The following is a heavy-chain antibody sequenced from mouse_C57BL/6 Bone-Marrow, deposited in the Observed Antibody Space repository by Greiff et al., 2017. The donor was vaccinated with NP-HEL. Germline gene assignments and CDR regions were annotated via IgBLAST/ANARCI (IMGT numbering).Heavy chain of an antibody. CDR3: ARDDGYYGGAY. CDR1: GFTFSSYA. Sequence: EVQLVESGGGLVKPGGSLKLSCAASGFTFSSYAMSWVRQTPEKRLEWVATISDGGSYTYYPDNVKGRFTISRDNAKNNLYLQMSHLKSEDTAMYYCARDDGYYGGAYWGQGTLVTVSA. CDR2: ISDGGSYT. J-gene: IGHJ3*01. D-gene: IGHD2-3*01. V-gene: IGHV5-4*01.